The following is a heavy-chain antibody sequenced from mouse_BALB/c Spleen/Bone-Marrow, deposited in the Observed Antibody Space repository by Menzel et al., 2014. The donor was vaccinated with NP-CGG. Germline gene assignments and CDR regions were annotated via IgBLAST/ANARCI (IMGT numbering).Heavy chain of an antibody. CDR2: IYPGDGDT. CDR3: ASVYDYGRGYAMDY. Sequence: QVHLQQPGAELVRPGSSVKISCKASGYAFSSYGMNWVKQRPGQGLEWIGQIYPGDGDTNYNGKFKGRVTLTADKSSSTAYMQLSSLTSEDSAVYFCASVYDYGRGYAMDYWGQGTSVTVSS. V-gene: IGHV1-80*01. D-gene: IGHD2-4*01. J-gene: IGHJ4*01. CDR1: GYAFSSYG.